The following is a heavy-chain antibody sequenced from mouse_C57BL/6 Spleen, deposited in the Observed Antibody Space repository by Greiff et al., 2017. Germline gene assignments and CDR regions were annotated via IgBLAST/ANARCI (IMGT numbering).Heavy chain of an antibody. V-gene: IGHV1-26*01. CDR1: GYTFTDYY. D-gene: IGHD2-5*01. CDR2: INPNNGGT. CDR3: GREGDYSNYFDY. J-gene: IGHJ2*01. Sequence: EVQLQQSGPELVKPGASVKISCKASGYTFTDYYMNWVKQSHGKSLEWIGDINPNNGGTSYNQKFKGKATLTVDKSSNTAYMELRSLTSENSAVYNGGREGDYSNYFDYWGQGTTLTVSS.